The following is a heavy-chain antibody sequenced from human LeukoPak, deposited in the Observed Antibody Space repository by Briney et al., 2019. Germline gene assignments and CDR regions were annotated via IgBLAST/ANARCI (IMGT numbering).Heavy chain of an antibody. CDR1: GGSISSYY. CDR3: AREVHCSGGSCYSWFDP. J-gene: IGHJ5*02. CDR2: IYYSGST. D-gene: IGHD2-15*01. V-gene: IGHV4-59*01. Sequence: SETLSLTCTVSGGSISSYYWSWIRQPPGKGLAWIGYIYYSGSTNYNPSLKSRVTISVDTSKNQFSLKLSSVTAADTAVYYCAREVHCSGGSCYSWFDPWGQGTLVTVSS.